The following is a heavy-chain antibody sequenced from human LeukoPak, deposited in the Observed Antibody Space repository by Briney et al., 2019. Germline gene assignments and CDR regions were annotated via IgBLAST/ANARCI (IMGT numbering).Heavy chain of an antibody. J-gene: IGHJ4*02. V-gene: IGHV3-74*01. CDR1: GFTFSSYW. CDR3: ARGGSSWYPDY. Sequence: GGSLRLSCTASGFTFSSYWMHWVRQAPGKGLVWVSRINSDGSSTSYADSVKGRFTISRDNAKNTLYLQMNSLRAEDTAVYYCARGGSSWYPDYWGQGTLVTVSS. CDR2: INSDGSST. D-gene: IGHD6-13*01.